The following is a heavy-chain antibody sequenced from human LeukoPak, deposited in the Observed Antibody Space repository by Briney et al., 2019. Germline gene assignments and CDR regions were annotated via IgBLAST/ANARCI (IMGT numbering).Heavy chain of an antibody. J-gene: IGHJ5*02. Sequence: PSETLSLTCTVSGVSISNYYWSWIRQPPGKGLEWIGYIHYSGSTNYNPSLKSRVTISVDTSKNQFSLKLSSVTAADTAVYYCARHRCSGGSCYPMNWFDPWGQGTLVTVSS. CDR2: IHYSGST. CDR1: GVSISNYY. V-gene: IGHV4-59*01. D-gene: IGHD2-15*01. CDR3: ARHRCSGGSCYPMNWFDP.